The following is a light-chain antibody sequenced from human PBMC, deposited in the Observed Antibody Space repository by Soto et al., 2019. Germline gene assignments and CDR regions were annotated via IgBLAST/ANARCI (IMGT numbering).Light chain of an antibody. V-gene: IGLV4-69*01. Sequence: QSVLTQSPSASASLGASVKLTCTLSSGHNSYAIAWHQQQPEKGPRYLMKVNSDGSHSKGDGIPDRFSGSSSGAERYLTIPSLQSEDEADYYCQTWSTDIRVFGGGTQLTVL. CDR3: QTWSTDIRV. CDR1: SGHNSYA. J-gene: IGLJ3*02. CDR2: VNSDGSH.